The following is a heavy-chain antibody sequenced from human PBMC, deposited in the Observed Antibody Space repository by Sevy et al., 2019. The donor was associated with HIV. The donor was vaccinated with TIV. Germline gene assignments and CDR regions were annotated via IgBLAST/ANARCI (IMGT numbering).Heavy chain of an antibody. J-gene: IGHJ4*02. Sequence: GGSLRLSCAASGFTFDSYAMSWVRQVPGKGLEWVSSISGSGYSTYYADSVKGRFIISRDSSKNMVFLQMDSLRVEDSAVYFCAKDRVTVFGVVATFDSWGQGTLVTVSS. CDR2: ISGSGYST. V-gene: IGHV3-23*01. D-gene: IGHD3-3*01. CDR1: GFTFDSYA. CDR3: AKDRVTVFGVVATFDS.